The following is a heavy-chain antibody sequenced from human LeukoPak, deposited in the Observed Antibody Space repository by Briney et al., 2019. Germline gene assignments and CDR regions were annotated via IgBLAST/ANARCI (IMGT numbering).Heavy chain of an antibody. D-gene: IGHD4-17*01. Sequence: PGGSLRLSCAASGLTFSNYHMNWVRRAPGQGLEWVSTIKINGAGTHYADSVRGRFTISRDDSKNTLYLQMDSLRAVDTAIYYCARDDYGDSGPLFDYWGQGALVTVSS. CDR1: GLTFSNYH. J-gene: IGHJ4*02. CDR3: ARDDYGDSGPLFDY. CDR2: IKINGAGT. V-gene: IGHV3-23*01.